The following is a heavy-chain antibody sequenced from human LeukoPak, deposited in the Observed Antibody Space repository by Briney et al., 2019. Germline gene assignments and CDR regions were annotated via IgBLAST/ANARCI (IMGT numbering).Heavy chain of an antibody. CDR2: IKQDGSEK. CDR1: GFTFSSYW. J-gene: IGHJ4*02. D-gene: IGHD3-16*01. V-gene: IGHV3-7*01. Sequence: PGGSLRLSCTASGFTFSSYWMSWVRQAPGKGLEWVANIKQDGSEKYYVDSVKGRFTISRDNAKNSLYLQMNSLRAEDTAVYYCARDAILYYFDYWGQGTLVTVSS. CDR3: ARDAILYYFDY.